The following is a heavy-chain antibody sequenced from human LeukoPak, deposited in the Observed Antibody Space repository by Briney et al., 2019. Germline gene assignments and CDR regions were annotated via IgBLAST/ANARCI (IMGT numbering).Heavy chain of an antibody. D-gene: IGHD6-19*01. CDR1: GGSISNYY. J-gene: IGHJ4*02. CDR3: ARTPYSSPGWHFDY. V-gene: IGHV4-4*07. Sequence: PSETLSLTCTVSGGSISNYYWSWMRQPAGKALEWIGRVYIDGNTNHNPSLNSRVTMSVDTSHTQFSLNLRSVTAADTAVYYCARTPYSSPGWHFDYWGQGILVTVS. CDR2: VYIDGNT.